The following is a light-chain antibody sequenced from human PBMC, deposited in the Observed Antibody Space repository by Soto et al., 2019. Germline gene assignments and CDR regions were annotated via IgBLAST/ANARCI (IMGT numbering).Light chain of an antibody. CDR1: SSNIESNT. J-gene: IGLJ3*02. CDR3: AAWDDSLKGWV. Sequence: QSVVTQPPSASGTPGQRVTISCSGSSSNIESNTVNWYQQLPGTAPKLLIYSTNQRPSGVPDRFSGSKSGTSASLAISGLQSEDEADYYCAAWDDSLKGWVFSGGTKLTVL. CDR2: STN. V-gene: IGLV1-44*01.